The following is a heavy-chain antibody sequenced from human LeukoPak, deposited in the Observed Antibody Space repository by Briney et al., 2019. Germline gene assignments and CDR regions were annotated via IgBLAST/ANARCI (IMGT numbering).Heavy chain of an antibody. Sequence: ASVKVSCKASGYTFTSYGISWVRQAPGQGLEWIGWISAYNGNTNYAQKLQGRVTMTTDTSTSTAYMELSSLRSDDTAVYYCARCPTEHTMVRGVKYYYYYMDVWGKGTTVTISS. CDR1: GYTFTSYG. J-gene: IGHJ6*03. CDR3: ARCPTEHTMVRGVKYYYYYMDV. D-gene: IGHD3-10*01. CDR2: ISAYNGNT. V-gene: IGHV1-18*01.